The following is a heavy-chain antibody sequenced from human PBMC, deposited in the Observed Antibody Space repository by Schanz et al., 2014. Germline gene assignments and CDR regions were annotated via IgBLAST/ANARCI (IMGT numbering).Heavy chain of an antibody. CDR2: IKSKTDGGTT. Sequence: EVQLVESGGGLVKPGGSLRLSCAASGFTFSDAWMTWVRQAPGKGLEWVGRIKSKTDGGTTDYAAPVKGRFTISRDDSRNSLYLQMSSLQTEDTAVYYCVRLDVHDYWGQGTLVNVSA. CDR1: GFTFSDAW. J-gene: IGHJ4*02. CDR3: VRLDVHDY. D-gene: IGHD3-16*01. V-gene: IGHV3-15*01.